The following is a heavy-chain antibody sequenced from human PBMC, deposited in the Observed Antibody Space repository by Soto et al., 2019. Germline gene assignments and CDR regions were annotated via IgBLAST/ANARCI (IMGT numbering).Heavy chain of an antibody. CDR3: AKDQYIVVTTNWFDP. J-gene: IGHJ5*02. Sequence: GGSLRLSCAASGFTFSSYAMSWVRQAPGKGLEWVSVIGGSGTSTYYADSVKGRFTISRDNSKNTLYLQMNSLRAEDTAVYYCAKDQYIVVTTNWFDPWGQGTLVTVSS. CDR1: GFTFSSYA. D-gene: IGHD2-21*02. V-gene: IGHV3-23*01. CDR2: IGGSGTST.